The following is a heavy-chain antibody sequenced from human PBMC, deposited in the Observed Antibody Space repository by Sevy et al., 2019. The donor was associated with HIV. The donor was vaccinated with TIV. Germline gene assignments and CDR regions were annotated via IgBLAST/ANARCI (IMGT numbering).Heavy chain of an antibody. J-gene: IGHJ6*02. Sequence: SETLSLTCTVSGDSISGYYWSWIRQPPGKGLEWIGYFYYSKSTNYKPSLKSRVTISVDTSKNQVSLRLRSVTAADTAVYYCARANPQYYYGLDVWGQGTTVTVSS. CDR1: GDSISGYY. D-gene: IGHD3-10*01. CDR2: FYYSKST. CDR3: ARANPQYYYGLDV. V-gene: IGHV4-59*01.